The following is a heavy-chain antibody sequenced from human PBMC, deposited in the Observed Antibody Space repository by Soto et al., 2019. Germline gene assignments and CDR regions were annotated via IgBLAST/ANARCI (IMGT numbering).Heavy chain of an antibody. D-gene: IGHD3-22*01. Sequence: SVKVSCKASGGTFSSYAISWVRQAPGQGLEWMGGIIPIFGTANYAQKFQGRVTITADESTSTAYMELSSLRSEDTAVYYWAREPVGYYDSIGYGSPWGQGALVTVSS. CDR1: GGTFSSYA. V-gene: IGHV1-69*13. CDR2: IIPIFGTA. CDR3: AREPVGYYDSIGYGSP. J-gene: IGHJ5*02.